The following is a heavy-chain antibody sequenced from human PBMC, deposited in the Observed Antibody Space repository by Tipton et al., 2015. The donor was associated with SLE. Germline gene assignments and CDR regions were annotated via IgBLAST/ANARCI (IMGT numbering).Heavy chain of an antibody. D-gene: IGHD5-12*01. CDR2: IYHSGST. V-gene: IGHV4-38-2*01. CDR1: GYSISSGYY. CDR3: ARQGYSGYDGGYFDY. Sequence: TLSLTCAVSGYSISSGYYWGWIRPPPGKGLEWIGSIYHSGSTYYNPSLKSRVTISVDTSKNQFSLKLSSVTAADTAVYYCARQGYSGYDGGYFDYWGQGTLVTVSS. J-gene: IGHJ4*02.